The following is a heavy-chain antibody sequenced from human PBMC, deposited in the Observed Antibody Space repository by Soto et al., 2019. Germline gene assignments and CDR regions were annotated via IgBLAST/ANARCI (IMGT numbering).Heavy chain of an antibody. CDR2: INHSGIT. D-gene: IGHD2-2*01. Sequence: SETLSLTCAVYGGSFSGYYWRWIRQPPGKGLEWIGEINHSGITNYNPSLKSRVTISVDTSKNHFSLKLSSVTAADTAVYYCARGGYPNIVVVPAANSDDAFDIWGQGTMVTVS. CDR1: GGSFSGYY. V-gene: IGHV4-34*01. CDR3: ARGGYPNIVVVPAANSDDAFDI. J-gene: IGHJ3*02.